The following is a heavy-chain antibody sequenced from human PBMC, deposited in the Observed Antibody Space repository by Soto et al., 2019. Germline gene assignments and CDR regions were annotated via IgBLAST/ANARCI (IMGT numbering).Heavy chain of an antibody. Sequence: GASVKVSCKACGYTFTSCCIRWVRQAPGQGREGMGWISAYNGNTNYAQKLQGRVTMTTDTSTSTAYMELRSLRSDDTAVYYCARDSDVSVLLWFGELLDPDPNFFAPWGQGTLVTGSS. CDR2: ISAYNGNT. D-gene: IGHD3-10*01. V-gene: IGHV1-18*01. J-gene: IGHJ5*02. CDR1: GYTFTSCC. CDR3: ARDSDVSVLLWFGELLDPDPNFFAP.